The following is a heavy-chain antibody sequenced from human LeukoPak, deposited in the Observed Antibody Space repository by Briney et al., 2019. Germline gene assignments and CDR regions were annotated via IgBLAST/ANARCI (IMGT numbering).Heavy chain of an antibody. CDR3: ARRTDGYNQRTFDI. D-gene: IGHD5-24*01. Sequence: ESLKISCKGSGYSFTIYWIGWVRQMPGKGLEWMGIIYPGDSDTRYSPSFQGQVTISADKSINTAYLQWFSLKASDTAIYYCARRTDGYNQRTFDIWGQGTMVTVSS. J-gene: IGHJ3*02. V-gene: IGHV5-51*01. CDR2: IYPGDSDT. CDR1: GYSFTIYW.